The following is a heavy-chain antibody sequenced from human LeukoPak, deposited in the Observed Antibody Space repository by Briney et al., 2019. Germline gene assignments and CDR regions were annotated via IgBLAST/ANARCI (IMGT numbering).Heavy chain of an antibody. Sequence: SETLSLTCTVSGGSIDSSDYYWGWIRQPPGKGLEWIGEINHSGSTNYNPSLKSRVTISVDTSKNQFSLKVSSVTAADTAVYYCARHGHYDFWRELYYYCYYMDVWGKGTTVTVSS. CDR1: GGSIDSSDYY. CDR2: INHSGST. V-gene: IGHV4-39*01. D-gene: IGHD3-3*01. J-gene: IGHJ6*03. CDR3: ARHGHYDFWRELYYYCYYMDV.